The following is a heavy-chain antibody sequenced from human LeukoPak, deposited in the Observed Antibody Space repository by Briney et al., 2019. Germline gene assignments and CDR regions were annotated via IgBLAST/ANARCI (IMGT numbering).Heavy chain of an antibody. Sequence: GGSLRLSCAASGFTFSSYWMSWVRQAPGKGLEWVANIKQDGSEKYYVDSVKGRFTISRDNAKNSLYLQMNSLRAEDTAVYYCARDRGDYYDPSDYYYLRWYFDLWGRGTLVTVSS. CDR1: GFTFSSYW. CDR3: ARDRGDYYDPSDYYYLRWYFDL. CDR2: IKQDGSEK. J-gene: IGHJ2*01. D-gene: IGHD3-22*01. V-gene: IGHV3-7*01.